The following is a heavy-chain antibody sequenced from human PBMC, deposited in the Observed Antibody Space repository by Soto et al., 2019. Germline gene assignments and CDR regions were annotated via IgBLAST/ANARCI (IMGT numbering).Heavy chain of an antibody. CDR2: VYYSGGA. CDR1: GVSLHNSHSF. J-gene: IGHJ5*01. V-gene: IGHV4-39*01. Sequence: PSETLSLTCAVSGVSLHNSHSFWGWIRQPPGKGLEFIGSVYYSGGANYNPSLKSRVTVSIDTSSNQFSLRVNSVTAADTAVYYCGRVVEGATRHTDFGSWGQGNLGTVSS. CDR3: GRVVEGATRHTDFGS. D-gene: IGHD2-15*01.